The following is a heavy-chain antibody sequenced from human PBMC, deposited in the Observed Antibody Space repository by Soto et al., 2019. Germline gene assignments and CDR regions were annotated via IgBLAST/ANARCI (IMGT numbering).Heavy chain of an antibody. V-gene: IGHV4-4*07. Sequence: XGTLSLTCTASGASISGFYWSGIRKSAGKGLEWIGRIYATGTTDYNPSLKSRVMMSVDTSKKQFSLKLRSVTAADTAVYYCVRDGTKTLRDWFDPWGQGISVTVSS. CDR2: IYATGTT. CDR1: GASISGFY. J-gene: IGHJ5*02. D-gene: IGHD1-1*01. CDR3: VRDGTKTLRDWFDP.